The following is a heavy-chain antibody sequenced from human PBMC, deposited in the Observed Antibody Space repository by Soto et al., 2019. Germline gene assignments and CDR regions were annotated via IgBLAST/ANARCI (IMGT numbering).Heavy chain of an antibody. D-gene: IGHD6-19*01. J-gene: IGHJ5*02. CDR3: ARVNSGRNWFDP. V-gene: IGHV4-61*01. CDR1: GDSVSSASFY. CDR2: IYFSGST. Sequence: EXLSLTCTFSGDSVSSASFYWIWIRQAPGKGLEWIGFIYFSGSTNYNPSLKSRVTMSLDTSKNQFSLKLRSVTPADTAVYFCARVNSGRNWFDPWGQGTLVTASS.